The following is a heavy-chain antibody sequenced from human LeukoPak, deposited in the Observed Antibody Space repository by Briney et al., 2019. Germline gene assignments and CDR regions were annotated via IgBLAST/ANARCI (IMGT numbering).Heavy chain of an antibody. Sequence: ASVKVSCKASGYTFTSYGISWVRQAPGQGLEWMGWISAYNGNTNYAQRLQGRVTMTTDTSTSTAYMELRSLRSDDTAVYYCARDGLYCSGGSCPGLRYWGQGTLVTVSS. CDR2: ISAYNGNT. CDR3: ARDGLYCSGGSCPGLRY. V-gene: IGHV1-18*01. J-gene: IGHJ4*02. CDR1: GYTFTSYG. D-gene: IGHD2-15*01.